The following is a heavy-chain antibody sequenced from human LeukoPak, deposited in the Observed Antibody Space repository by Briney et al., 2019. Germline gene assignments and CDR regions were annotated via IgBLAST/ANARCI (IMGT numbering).Heavy chain of an antibody. CDR1: GFTFSTYG. J-gene: IGHJ4*02. D-gene: IGHD5-18*01. V-gene: IGHV3-30*02. CDR3: AKDFDGYTYGSLDF. CDR2: IRYDGKNQ. Sequence: GGSLRLSCVASGFTFSTYGMHWVRQAPGKGLEWVAFIRYDGKNQYYADSVKGRFIISRDNSKPTLYLQMNSLKTEDTAVYYCAKDFDGYTYGSLDFWGQGTLVTVSS.